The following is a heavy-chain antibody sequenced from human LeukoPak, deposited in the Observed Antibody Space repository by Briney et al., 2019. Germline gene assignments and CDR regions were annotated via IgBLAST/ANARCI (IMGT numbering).Heavy chain of an antibody. V-gene: IGHV3-23*01. Sequence: PGGSLRLSCAASGFTFSSYAMSWVRQAPGKGLEWVSAISGSGGSTYYADSVKGRFTISRDNSKNTLYLQMNSLRAEDTAVYYCAKIGAAMPLWFGELNSWGQGTLVTVSS. CDR3: AKIGAAMPLWFGELNS. J-gene: IGHJ5*02. CDR2: ISGSGGST. D-gene: IGHD3-10*01. CDR1: GFTFSSYA.